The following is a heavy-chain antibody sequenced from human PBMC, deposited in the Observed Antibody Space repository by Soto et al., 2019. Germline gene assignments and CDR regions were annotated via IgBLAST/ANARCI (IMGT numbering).Heavy chain of an antibody. CDR1: GFTFSSYA. Sequence: RLSCAASGFTFSSYAMHWVRQAPGKGLEWVAVMSYDGSNKYYADSVKGRFTISRDNSKNTLYLQMNSLRAEDTAVYYCAKEGYYDSSGYFHYWFDPWGQGTLVTVSS. CDR3: AKEGYYDSSGYFHYWFDP. D-gene: IGHD3-22*01. J-gene: IGHJ5*02. CDR2: MSYDGSNK. V-gene: IGHV3-30-3*02.